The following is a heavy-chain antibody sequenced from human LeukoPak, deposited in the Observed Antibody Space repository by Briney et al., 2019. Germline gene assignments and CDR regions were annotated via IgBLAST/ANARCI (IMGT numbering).Heavy chain of an antibody. J-gene: IGHJ6*02. V-gene: IGHV4-61*02. CDR3: ARSDYGMDV. Sequence: SGTLSLTCTVSGGSISSGSYYWSWIRPPAGKGLEWIVSIYTSGSTNYNPSLKSRVTISVDTSKNQFSLKLSSVTAADTAVYYCARSDYGMDVWGQGTTVTVSS. CDR1: GGSISSGSYY. CDR2: IYTSGST.